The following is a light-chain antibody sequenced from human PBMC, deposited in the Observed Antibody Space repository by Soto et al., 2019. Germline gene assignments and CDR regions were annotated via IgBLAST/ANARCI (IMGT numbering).Light chain of an antibody. CDR3: QQRTNWT. J-gene: IGKJ1*01. Sequence: EIVMTKSPATVSVSPGEIATLFCRASQSVSSYLLWYQQKPGQTPRLLIYDASNRATGTPARFSGSGSETDFTLTISSLEPEDSAVYYCQQRTNWTFGQGTKVDI. CDR1: QSVSSY. CDR2: DAS. V-gene: IGKV3-11*01.